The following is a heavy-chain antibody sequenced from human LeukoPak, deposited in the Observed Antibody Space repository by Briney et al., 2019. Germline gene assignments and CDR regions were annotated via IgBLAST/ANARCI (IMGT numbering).Heavy chain of an antibody. CDR3: AKLALYYYDSSGYYPTGHFDY. CDR2: ISGSGVST. Sequence: PGGSLRLSCAASGFTFSSYAMSWVRQAPGKGLEWVSAISGSGVSTYYADSVKGRFTISRDNSKNTLYLQMNSLRAEDTAVYYCAKLALYYYDSSGYYPTGHFDYWGQGTLVTVSS. CDR1: GFTFSSYA. D-gene: IGHD3-22*01. J-gene: IGHJ4*02. V-gene: IGHV3-23*01.